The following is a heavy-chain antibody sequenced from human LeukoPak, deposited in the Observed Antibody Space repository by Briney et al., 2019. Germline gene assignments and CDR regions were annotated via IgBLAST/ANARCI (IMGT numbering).Heavy chain of an antibody. CDR1: GFTLSSYA. CDR3: ARDWNLTKRITIFGVVITRGAYGMDV. CDR2: ISYDGSNK. D-gene: IGHD3-3*01. V-gene: IGHV3-30-3*01. Sequence: GGSLRLSCAASGFTLSSYAMHWVRQAPGKGLEWVAVISYDGSNKYYADSVKGRFTISRDNSKNTLYLQMNSLRAEDTAVYYCARDWNLTKRITIFGVVITRGAYGMDVWGQGTTVTVSS. J-gene: IGHJ6*02.